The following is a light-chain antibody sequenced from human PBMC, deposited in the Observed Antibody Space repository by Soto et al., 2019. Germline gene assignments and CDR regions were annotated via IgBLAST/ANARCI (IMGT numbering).Light chain of an antibody. J-gene: IGKJ4*01. CDR3: QQYHTPPLT. V-gene: IGKV1-39*01. CDR1: QSISVH. CDR2: AAS. Sequence: DIQMTQSPSSLSASVGDTVTITCRASQSISVHLNWYQQKPGKVPKLLIYAASNLQSGVPSSFSGSGSETDFTLTISSLQAEDVAVYYCQQYHTPPLTFGGGTKVEIK.